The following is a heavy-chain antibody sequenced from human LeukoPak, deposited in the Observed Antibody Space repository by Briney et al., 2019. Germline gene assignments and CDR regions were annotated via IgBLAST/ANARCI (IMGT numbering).Heavy chain of an antibody. CDR1: GFTFSNYA. CDR2: ISSNGGST. J-gene: IGHJ4*02. CDR3: AAGEFQRGGVDY. Sequence: PGGSLRLSCAASGFTFSNYAMHWVRQAPGKGLEYVSAISSNGGSTYYANSVKGRFTISRDNSKNTLYLQMGSLRAEDMAVYYCAAGEFQRGGVDYWGQGTLVTVSS. V-gene: IGHV3-64*01. D-gene: IGHD3-10*01.